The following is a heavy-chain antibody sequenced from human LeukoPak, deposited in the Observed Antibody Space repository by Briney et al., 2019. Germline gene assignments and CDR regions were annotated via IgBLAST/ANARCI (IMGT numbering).Heavy chain of an antibody. CDR1: GFTFSSYG. CDR3: ARVNLKWIQLWLSSPSFDY. J-gene: IGHJ4*02. D-gene: IGHD5-18*01. CDR2: INHSGST. Sequence: LRLSCAASGFTFSSYGMSWVRQPPGKGLEWIGEINHSGSTNYNPSLKSRVTISVDTSKNQFSLKLSSVTAADTAVYYCARVNLKWIQLWLSSPSFDYWGQGTLVTVSS. V-gene: IGHV4-34*01.